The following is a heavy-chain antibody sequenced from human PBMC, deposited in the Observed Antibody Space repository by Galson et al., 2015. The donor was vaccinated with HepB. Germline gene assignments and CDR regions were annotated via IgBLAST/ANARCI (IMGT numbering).Heavy chain of an antibody. J-gene: IGHJ2*01. CDR1: GYTFTSYG. Sequence: SVKVSCKASGYTFTSYGISWVRQAPGQGLEWMGWISAYNGNTNYAQKLQGRVTMTTDTSTSTAYMELRSLRSDDTAVYYCAREREKMDGAYRLWYFDLWGRGTLVTVSS. CDR3: AREREKMDGAYRLWYFDL. D-gene: IGHD4-17*01. CDR2: ISAYNGNT. V-gene: IGHV1-18*01.